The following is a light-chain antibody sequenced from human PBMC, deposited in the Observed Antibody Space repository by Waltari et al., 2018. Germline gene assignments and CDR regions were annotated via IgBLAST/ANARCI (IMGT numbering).Light chain of an antibody. CDR1: QSVGRS. CDR2: DAS. CDR3: QMYVRLPVT. J-gene: IGKJ1*01. V-gene: IGKV3-20*01. Sequence: EIVLTQSPGTLSLSPGERATLSCRASQSVGRSLAWYQQKPGQAPRLLIYDASKWATGIPERVSGSGSGTDFSLTISRLEPEDFAVYYCQMYVRLPVTFGQGTKVEIK.